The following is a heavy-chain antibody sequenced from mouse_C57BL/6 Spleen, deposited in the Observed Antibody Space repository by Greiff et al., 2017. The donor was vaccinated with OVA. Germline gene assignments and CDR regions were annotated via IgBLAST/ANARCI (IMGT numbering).Heavy chain of an antibody. CDR3: ARSEGNYVGY. CDR1: GYTFTSYG. Sequence: QVQLQQSGAELARPGASVKLSCKASGYTFTSYGISWVKQSTGQGLEWIGEIYPRSGNTYYNEKFKGKATLTADKSSSTEYMELRSLTSEDSAVYFCARSEGNYVGYWGQGTTLTVSS. CDR2: IYPRSGNT. J-gene: IGHJ2*01. V-gene: IGHV1-81*01.